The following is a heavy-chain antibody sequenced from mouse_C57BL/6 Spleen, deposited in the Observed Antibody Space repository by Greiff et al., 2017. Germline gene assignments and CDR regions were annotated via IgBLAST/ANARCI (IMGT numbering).Heavy chain of an antibody. CDR3: ARRDYDAMDY. V-gene: IGHV1-69*01. CDR1: GYTFTSNW. J-gene: IGHJ4*01. CDR2: IDPSDSYT. Sequence: QVQLQQPGAELVMPGASVKLSCKASGYTFTSNWMHWVKQRPGQGLEWIGEIDPSDSYTNYNQKFKGKSTLTVDKSSSTAYMQLSSLTSEDSAVYYCARRDYDAMDYWGQGTSVTVSS.